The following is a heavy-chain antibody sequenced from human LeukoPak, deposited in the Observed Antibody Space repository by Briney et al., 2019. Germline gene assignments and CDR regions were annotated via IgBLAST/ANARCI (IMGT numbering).Heavy chain of an antibody. Sequence: SETLSLTCAVYGGSFSDYFWSWIRQPPGKGLEWIGEIKPGGITNYNPSLKSRVTISVDTSKNQLSLKLSSATAADTAVYSCVRGFSGVVGDYWGQGTLVTVSS. V-gene: IGHV4-34*01. CDR3: VRGFSGVVGDY. CDR2: IKPGGIT. CDR1: GGSFSDYF. D-gene: IGHD3-10*01. J-gene: IGHJ4*02.